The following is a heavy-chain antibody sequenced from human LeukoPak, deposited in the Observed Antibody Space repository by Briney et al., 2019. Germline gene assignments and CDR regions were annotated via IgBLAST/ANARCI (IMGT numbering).Heavy chain of an antibody. J-gene: IGHJ4*02. CDR1: GGTFSSYT. CDR3: ATGYCSSTSCLYLDY. Sequence: ASVKVSCKASGGTFSSYTISWVRQAPGQGLEWMGRIIPILGIANYAQKFQGRVTITADKSTSTAYMELSSLRSEDTAVYYCATGYCSSTSCLYLDYWGQGTLVTVSS. CDR2: IIPILGIA. V-gene: IGHV1-69*02. D-gene: IGHD2-2*03.